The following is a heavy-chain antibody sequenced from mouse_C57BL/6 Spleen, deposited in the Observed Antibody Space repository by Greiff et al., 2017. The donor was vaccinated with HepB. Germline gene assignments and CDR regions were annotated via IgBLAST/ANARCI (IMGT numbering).Heavy chain of an antibody. CDR3: ARESSPNWDPFAY. Sequence: QVQLKESGAELVKPGASVKISCKASGYAFSSYWMNWVKQRPGKGLEWIGQIYPGDGDTNYNGKFKGKATLTADKSSSTAYMQLSSLTSEDSAVYFCARESSPNWDPFAYWGQGTLVTVSA. CDR2: IYPGDGDT. J-gene: IGHJ3*01. CDR1: GYAFSSYW. V-gene: IGHV1-80*01. D-gene: IGHD4-1*01.